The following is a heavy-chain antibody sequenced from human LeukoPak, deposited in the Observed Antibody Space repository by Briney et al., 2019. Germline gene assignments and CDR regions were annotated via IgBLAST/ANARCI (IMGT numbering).Heavy chain of an antibody. CDR2: INHSGST. CDR1: GGSFSGYY. Sequence: SETLSLTCAVYGGSFSGYYWSWIRQPPGKGLEWIGEINHSGSTNYNPSLKSRVTISVDTSKNQFSLKLSSVTGADTAVYYCVRQGLYCSGGSCYLAWFDPWGQGTLVTVSS. V-gene: IGHV4-34*01. D-gene: IGHD2-15*01. J-gene: IGHJ5*02. CDR3: VRQGLYCSGGSCYLAWFDP.